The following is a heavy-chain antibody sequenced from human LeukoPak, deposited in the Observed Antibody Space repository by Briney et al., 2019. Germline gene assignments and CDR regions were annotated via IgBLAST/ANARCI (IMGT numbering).Heavy chain of an antibody. V-gene: IGHV3-23*01. CDR1: GFTFSSYA. CDR3: AKDPSVAGTSDY. J-gene: IGHJ4*02. Sequence: GGSLRLSSAASGFTFSSYAMSWVRQAPGKGLEWVSAISGSGGSTYYADSVKGRFTISRDNSKNTLYLQMNSLRAEDTAVYYCAKDPSVAGTSDYWGQGTLVTVSS. D-gene: IGHD6-19*01. CDR2: ISGSGGST.